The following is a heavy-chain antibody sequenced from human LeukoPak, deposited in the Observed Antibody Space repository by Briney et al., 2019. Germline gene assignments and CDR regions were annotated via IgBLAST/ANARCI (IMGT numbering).Heavy chain of an antibody. V-gene: IGHV1-69*05. J-gene: IGHJ5*02. CDR3: ARSGDIVVSDWFDP. CDR1: GGTFSSYA. Sequence: SVKVSCKASGGTFSSYAISWVRQAPGQGLEWMGGIIPIFGTANYAQKFQGRVTITTDESTSTAYMELGSLRSEDTAVYYCARSGDIVVSDWFDPWGQGTLVTVSS. CDR2: IIPIFGTA. D-gene: IGHD2-2*01.